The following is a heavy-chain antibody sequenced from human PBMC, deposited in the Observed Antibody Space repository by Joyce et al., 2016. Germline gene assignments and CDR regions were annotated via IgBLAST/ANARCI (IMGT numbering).Heavy chain of an antibody. CDR1: GFIFGDYA. Sequence: EVQLVESGGGLVKPGRSLRLSCTSSGFIFGDYAMNWFRQAQGKGLEGVGYIRSKTYGGTTDYAASVKGRFTISRDDSKSIAYLQMNSLKTEDTAVYYCTRIGDCSGGSCYEGWFDPWGQGTLVTVSS. V-gene: IGHV3-49*05. J-gene: IGHJ5*02. CDR2: IRSKTYGGTT. D-gene: IGHD2-15*01. CDR3: TRIGDCSGGSCYEGWFDP.